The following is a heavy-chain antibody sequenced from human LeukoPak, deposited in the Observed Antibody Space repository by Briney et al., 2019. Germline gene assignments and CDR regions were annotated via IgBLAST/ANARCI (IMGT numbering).Heavy chain of an antibody. J-gene: IGHJ4*02. CDR2: IKQDGSEK. Sequence: GSLRLSCAASGFTFSSYWMTWVCQAPGKGLEWVANIKQDGSEKYYVDSVKGRFTISRDNAKNSLYLQMNSLRAEDTAVYYCAREHGDPYYFDYWGQGTLVTVSS. V-gene: IGHV3-7*01. D-gene: IGHD4-17*01. CDR3: AREHGDPYYFDY. CDR1: GFTFSSYW.